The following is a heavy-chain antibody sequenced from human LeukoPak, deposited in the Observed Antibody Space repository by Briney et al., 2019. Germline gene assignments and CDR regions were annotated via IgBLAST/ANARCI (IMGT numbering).Heavy chain of an antibody. Sequence: GGSLRLSCVASGFSLSSYSMDWVRQAPGRGLEWISYISSNARAIHYADSVKGRFTISRDNAKNSLYLQMNSLRDEDTAVYYCARDFGFSAFWGQGTLVTVSS. CDR1: GFSLSSYS. J-gene: IGHJ1*01. CDR2: ISSNARAI. D-gene: IGHD1-26*01. CDR3: ARDFGFSAF. V-gene: IGHV3-48*02.